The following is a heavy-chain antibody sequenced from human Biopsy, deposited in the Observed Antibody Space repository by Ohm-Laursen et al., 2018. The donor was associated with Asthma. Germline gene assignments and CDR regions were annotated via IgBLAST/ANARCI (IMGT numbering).Heavy chain of an antibody. D-gene: IGHD3-22*01. J-gene: IGHJ4*02. V-gene: IGHV3-53*01. CDR3: ARRDSSNLSHYYFEY. CDR2: IYSGGTS. CDR1: GFAVSRDY. Sequence: SLRLSCAATGFAVSRDYMFWVRQAPGKGLEWVSVIYSGGTSHTADSVRGRFTISRDYSKNTLYLQMHSLRAEDTAVYYCARRDSSNLSHYYFEYLGQGTLVTVSS.